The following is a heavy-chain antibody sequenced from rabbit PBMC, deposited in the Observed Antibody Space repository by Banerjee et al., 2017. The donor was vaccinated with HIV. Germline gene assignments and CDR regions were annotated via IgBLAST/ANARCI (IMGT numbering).Heavy chain of an antibody. CDR3: ARSYGSSGYWEFDL. CDR1: GIDFSSAG. Sequence: QEQLVESGGGLVTLGGSLKLTCKASGIDFSSAGINWVRQAPGKGLEWIRYIDTGSGNTNYASWVNGRFTIASDNAQNTVFLQMTSLTAADTATYFCARSYGSSGYWEFDLWGQGTLVTVS. J-gene: IGHJ4*01. D-gene: IGHD1-1*01. V-gene: IGHV1S47*01. CDR2: IDTGSGNT.